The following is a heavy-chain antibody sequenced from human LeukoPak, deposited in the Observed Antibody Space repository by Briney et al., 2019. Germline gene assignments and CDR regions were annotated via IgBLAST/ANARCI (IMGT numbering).Heavy chain of an antibody. J-gene: IGHJ4*02. Sequence: GGSLRLSCTASGFTFGYHAINWVRQAPGKGLEWVSYISSGGNTVHYADSVKGRFTISRDNTKNSLFLQMNSLRVEDTAVYYCARVPGSSGWNYYFDYWGQGTLVTVSS. D-gene: IGHD6-19*01. V-gene: IGHV3-48*03. CDR3: ARVPGSSGWNYYFDY. CDR2: ISSGGNTV. CDR1: GFTFGYHA.